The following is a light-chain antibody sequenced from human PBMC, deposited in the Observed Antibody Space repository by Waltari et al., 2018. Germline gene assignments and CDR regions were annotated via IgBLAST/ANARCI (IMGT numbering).Light chain of an antibody. CDR3: QSYDTSLSVV. V-gene: IGLV1-40*01. Sequence: QSVLTQPPSVSGAPGQRVTISCTGSGSNIGAGYDTHWYQKLPGKAPRLLIYCVNTRPLGVPDRFCGSQSGTSASLAITGLQAEDEGDYYCQSYDTSLSVVFGGGTKLTVL. CDR2: CVN. CDR1: GSNIGAGYD. J-gene: IGLJ2*01.